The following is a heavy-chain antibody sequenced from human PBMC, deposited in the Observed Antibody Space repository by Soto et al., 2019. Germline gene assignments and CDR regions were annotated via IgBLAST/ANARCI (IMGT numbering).Heavy chain of an antibody. CDR3: AKSSSGEAYYYGMDV. Sequence: EVQLLESGGGLVQPGGSLRLSCAASGFTFSSYAMSWVRQAPGKGLEWVSAISGSGGNTYYADSVKARFTISRDNSKNTLYLQMNGLRAEDTAVYYCAKSSSGEAYYYGMDVWGQGTTVTVSS. CDR1: GFTFSSYA. V-gene: IGHV3-23*01. CDR2: ISGSGGNT. J-gene: IGHJ6*02. D-gene: IGHD3-10*01.